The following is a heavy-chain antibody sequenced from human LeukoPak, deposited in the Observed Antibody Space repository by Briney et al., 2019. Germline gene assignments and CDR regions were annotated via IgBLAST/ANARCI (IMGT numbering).Heavy chain of an antibody. V-gene: IGHV3-30*18. Sequence: GGSLRLSRAASGFTFSSYAMNWVRQAPGKGLEWVAVISYDGSNKYYADSVKGRFTISRDNSKNTLYLQMNSLRAEDTAVYYCAKDGDGPYYFDYWGQGTLVTVSS. D-gene: IGHD5-24*01. CDR1: GFTFSSYA. CDR2: ISYDGSNK. CDR3: AKDGDGPYYFDY. J-gene: IGHJ4*02.